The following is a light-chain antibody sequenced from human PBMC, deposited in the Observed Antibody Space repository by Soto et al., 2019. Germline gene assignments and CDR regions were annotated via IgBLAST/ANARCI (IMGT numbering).Light chain of an antibody. CDR1: SSDIGHYDY. J-gene: IGLJ1*01. CDR2: HVT. V-gene: IGLV2-14*03. CDR3: CSLTTSHTYV. Sequence: TQPASVSGTPEQSNTISCTGSSSDIGHYDYISWYQQHPGKAPKRIIYHVTFRPSGVSNRYSGSKSGNSASLTISGLQADDEADYYCCSLTTSHTYVFGSGTKVTVL.